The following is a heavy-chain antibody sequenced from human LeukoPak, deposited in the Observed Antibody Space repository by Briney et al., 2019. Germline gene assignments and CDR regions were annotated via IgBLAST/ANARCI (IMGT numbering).Heavy chain of an antibody. Sequence: GRSLRLSCAASGFTFSNYAMSWVRQAPGKGLEWVSCISDSGGSTYYAGSVKGRFTISRDNAKSTLNLQMNRLRAEDTAVYYCANLNRDGYNSDYWGQGTLVTVSS. CDR2: ISDSGGST. J-gene: IGHJ4*02. CDR3: ANLNRDGYNSDY. D-gene: IGHD5-24*01. CDR1: GFTFSNYA. V-gene: IGHV3-23*01.